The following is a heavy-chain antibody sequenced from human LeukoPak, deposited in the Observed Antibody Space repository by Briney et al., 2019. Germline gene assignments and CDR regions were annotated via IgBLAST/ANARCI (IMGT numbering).Heavy chain of an antibody. CDR1: GGSLSSSSYS. J-gene: IGHJ5*02. D-gene: IGHD3-10*01. V-gene: IGHV4-39*01. CDR3: ARRRFTEVRGLTTHNWFDP. Sequence: SETLSLTCTVSGGSLSSSSYSWDWIRQPPGKGLEWIVSFYYSGNTDYNPSLKSRLTISVDTSKNQFSLKVNSVTAADTAVYYSARRRFTEVRGLTTHNWFDPWGQGILVTVSS. CDR2: FYYSGNT.